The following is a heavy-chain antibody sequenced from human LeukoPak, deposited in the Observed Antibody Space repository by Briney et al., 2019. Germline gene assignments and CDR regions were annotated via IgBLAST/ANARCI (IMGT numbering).Heavy chain of an antibody. CDR2: IYYSGST. D-gene: IGHD6-6*01. Sequence: SETLSLTCTVSGGSVGSHYWSWIRQPPGKGLEWIGYIYYSGSTNYNPSLKSRVTISVDTSKNQFSLKLSSVTAADTAVYYCARLNPGIAARSYYFDYWGQGTLVTVSS. V-gene: IGHV4-59*02. J-gene: IGHJ4*02. CDR3: ARLNPGIAARSYYFDY. CDR1: GGSVGSHY.